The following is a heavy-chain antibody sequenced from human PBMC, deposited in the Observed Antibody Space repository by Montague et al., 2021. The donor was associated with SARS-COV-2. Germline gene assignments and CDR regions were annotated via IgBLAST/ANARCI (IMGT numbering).Heavy chain of an antibody. Sequence: SLRLSCAASGFTFSSYAMHWVRQAPGKGLEWVAVISYDGSNKYYADSVKGRFTISRDNSKNTLYLQMNSLRAEDTAVYYCAGTQAIGYCSGGSCYDYYGMDVGGQGTTVTVSS. CDR1: GFTFSSYA. V-gene: IGHV3-30-3*01. CDR3: AGTQAIGYCSGGSCYDYYGMDV. CDR2: ISYDGSNK. J-gene: IGHJ6*02. D-gene: IGHD2-15*01.